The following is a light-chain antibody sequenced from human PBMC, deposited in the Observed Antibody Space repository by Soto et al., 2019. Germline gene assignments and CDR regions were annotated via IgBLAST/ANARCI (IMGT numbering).Light chain of an antibody. V-gene: IGLV2-8*01. CDR2: EVN. CDR1: SSDVGGYNY. J-gene: IGLJ1*01. Sequence: QAVVTQPPSASGSPGQSVTISCTGTSSDVGGYNYVSWYQQYPGEVPKLMVYEVNKRPSGVPDRFSGSKSGNTASLTVSGLQAEDEADYYCTSYAGGNNVFGTGTKVTVL. CDR3: TSYAGGNNV.